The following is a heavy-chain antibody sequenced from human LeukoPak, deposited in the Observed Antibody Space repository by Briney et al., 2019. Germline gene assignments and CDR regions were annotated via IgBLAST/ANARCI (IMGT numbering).Heavy chain of an antibody. J-gene: IGHJ6*02. CDR3: ARDPERGFDV. V-gene: IGHV3-33*01. Sequence: GASLKISCAASGFIFSSYGVHWVRQAPGKGLEWVAVIWFDGSNQYYADSVKGRFTVSRDNSKNILYLQMNSLRAEDTAVYYCARDPERGFDVWGQGTTVTVSS. CDR2: IWFDGSNQ. CDR1: GFIFSSYG.